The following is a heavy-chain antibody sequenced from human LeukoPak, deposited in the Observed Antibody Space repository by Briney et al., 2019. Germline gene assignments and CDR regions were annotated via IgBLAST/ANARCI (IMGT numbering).Heavy chain of an antibody. V-gene: IGHV3-23*01. CDR3: AKSAAAWVPIDI. Sequence: GSLRLSCAASGFTFSSYAMSWVRQAPGKGLEWVSALSGGGGGTYDADSVKGRFTISRDNSKNTLYLQMNSLRAEDTAVYYCAKSAAAWVPIDIWGQGTMVTVSS. D-gene: IGHD3-10*01. CDR1: GFTFSSYA. J-gene: IGHJ3*02. CDR2: LSGGGGGT.